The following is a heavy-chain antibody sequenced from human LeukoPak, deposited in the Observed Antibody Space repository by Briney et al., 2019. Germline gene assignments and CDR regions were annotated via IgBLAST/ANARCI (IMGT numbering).Heavy chain of an antibody. Sequence: SETLSLTCTVSGGSISSYYWSWIRQPPGKGLEWIGYIYYSGSTNYNPSLKSRVTISVDTSKNQFSLKLSSVTAADTAVYYCARVRQGYSGYDGYYFDYWGQGTLVTVSS. CDR2: IYYSGST. D-gene: IGHD5-12*01. J-gene: IGHJ4*02. V-gene: IGHV4-59*01. CDR3: ARVRQGYSGYDGYYFDY. CDR1: GGSISSYY.